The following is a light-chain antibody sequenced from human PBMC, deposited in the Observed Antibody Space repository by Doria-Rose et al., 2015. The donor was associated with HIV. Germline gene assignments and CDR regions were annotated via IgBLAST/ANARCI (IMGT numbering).Light chain of an antibody. J-gene: IGKJ1*01. Sequence: LTQSPGTLSLSPGERATLSCRASQSLSSTYLAWYQQKPGQAPSLLIYDVSNGATGIPDRFSASGSGTDFTLTINRLEPEDFELYYCHQYGTSWTFGQGTKVKI. V-gene: IGKV3-20*01. CDR3: HQYGTSWT. CDR1: QSLSSTY. CDR2: DVS.